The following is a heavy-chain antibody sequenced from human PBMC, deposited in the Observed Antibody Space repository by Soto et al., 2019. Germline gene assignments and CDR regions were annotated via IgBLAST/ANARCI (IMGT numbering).Heavy chain of an antibody. Sequence: SVKVSCKASGGTFSSYAISWVRQAPGQGLEWMGGIIPIFGTANYAQKFQGRVTITADESTSTAYMELSSLRPEDTAVYYCARSRDSSGYCDYWGQGTQVTVS. V-gene: IGHV1-69*13. J-gene: IGHJ4*02. CDR2: IIPIFGTA. CDR1: GGTFSSYA. D-gene: IGHD3-22*01. CDR3: ARSRDSSGYCDY.